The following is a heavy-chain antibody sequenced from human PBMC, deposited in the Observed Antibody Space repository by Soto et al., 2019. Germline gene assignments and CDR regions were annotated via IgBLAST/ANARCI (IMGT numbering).Heavy chain of an antibody. Sequence: ASVKVSCKASGYTFTSYGISWVRQAPGQGLEWMGWISAYNGNTNYAQKLQGRVTMTTDTSTSTAYMELRSLRSDDTAVYYCARGTKIVLMVYATRDYGMDVWGQGTTVTVSS. J-gene: IGHJ6*02. V-gene: IGHV1-18*01. CDR3: ARGTKIVLMVYATRDYGMDV. CDR1: GYTFTSYG. D-gene: IGHD2-8*01. CDR2: ISAYNGNT.